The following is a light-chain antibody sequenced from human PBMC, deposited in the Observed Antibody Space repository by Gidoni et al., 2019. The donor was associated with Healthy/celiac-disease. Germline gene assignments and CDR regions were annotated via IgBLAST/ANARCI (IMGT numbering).Light chain of an antibody. CDR2: EVS. Sequence: QSALTQPPSVSGSPGRSITLSCTGTSSDVGGYNYVSWYHKHPGKAPKLMIYEVSNRPSGVSNRFSGSKSGNTASLTISGLQAEDEADYYCSSYTSSSVVFGGGTKLTVL. CDR3: SSYTSSSVV. CDR1: SSDVGGYNY. J-gene: IGLJ2*01. V-gene: IGLV2-14*01.